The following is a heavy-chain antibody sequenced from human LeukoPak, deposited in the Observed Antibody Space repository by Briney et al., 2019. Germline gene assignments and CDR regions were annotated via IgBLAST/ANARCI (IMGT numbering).Heavy chain of an antibody. CDR1: GISLSKYA. CDR3: AKRGVVIRGLLVIGYHQEAYHYDF. CDR2: ISERGGST. J-gene: IGHJ4*02. V-gene: IGHV3-23*01. Sequence: PGGSLRLSCVVSGISLSKYAMTWVRQAPGKGREWVSYISERGGSTTYADSVKGRFTISRDTSLNTLYLQMNNLRAEDTAVYFCAKRGVVIRGLLVIGYHQEAYHYDFWGQGVLVTVSS. D-gene: IGHD3-10*01.